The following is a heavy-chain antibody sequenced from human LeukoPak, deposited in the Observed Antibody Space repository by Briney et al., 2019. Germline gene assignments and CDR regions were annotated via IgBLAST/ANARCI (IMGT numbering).Heavy chain of an antibody. V-gene: IGHV3-7*01. D-gene: IGHD3-10*01. J-gene: IGHJ4*02. CDR3: AKVAKYYYGPETYYFFEQ. Sequence: GGSLRLSCAASGFTFSSYEMNWVRQAPGKGLEWVANINQDGTEKYYVDSVKGRFTISRDYAKKSLFLQMNSLRVEDTAVYYCAKVAKYYYGPETYYFFEQWGQGTPVTAAS. CDR1: GFTFSSYE. CDR2: INQDGTEK.